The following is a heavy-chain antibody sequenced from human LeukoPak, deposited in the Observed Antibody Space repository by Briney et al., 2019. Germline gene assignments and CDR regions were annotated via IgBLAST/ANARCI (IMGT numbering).Heavy chain of an antibody. Sequence: QPGRSLRLSCAASGFAFSNYEMHWVRQAPGKGLEFVAAINSFGTSTSYAGSVKGRFTVSRDNSKNTLYLQMGSLRVEDTAIYYCARLAFFESSAYPVWGQGTMVTVSS. V-gene: IGHV3-64*02. CDR2: INSFGTST. D-gene: IGHD3-22*01. CDR3: ARLAFFESSAYPV. J-gene: IGHJ3*01. CDR1: GFAFSNYE.